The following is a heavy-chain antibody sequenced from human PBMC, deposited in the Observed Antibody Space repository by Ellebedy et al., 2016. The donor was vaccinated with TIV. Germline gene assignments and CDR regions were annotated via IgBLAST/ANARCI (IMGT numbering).Heavy chain of an antibody. Sequence: MPSETLSLTCTVSGGSIRSYYWSWIRQPPGKGLEWIGFVHYSGSTNYNPSLKSRVTISVDTSKNQFSLKLTSVTAAATAVYYCARNSRGGYSDLWGQGTLVTVSS. V-gene: IGHV4-59*01. CDR2: VHYSGST. J-gene: IGHJ4*02. CDR1: GGSIRSYY. D-gene: IGHD3-22*01. CDR3: ARNSRGGYSDL.